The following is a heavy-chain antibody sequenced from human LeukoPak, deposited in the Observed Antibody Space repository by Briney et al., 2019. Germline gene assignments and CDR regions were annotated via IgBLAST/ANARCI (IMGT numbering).Heavy chain of an antibody. J-gene: IGHJ2*01. CDR3: ARGGWSLDF. V-gene: IGHV4-59*01. CDR2: VYSSGST. Sequence: KSSETLSLTCTVSGGSITGSYWSSIRQPPGKGLEWIGYVYSSGSTDYNPPLKSRVTISVDTSKNQFSLKLSSVTAADTAVYFCARGGWSLDFWGRGTLVAVSS. CDR1: GGSITGSY.